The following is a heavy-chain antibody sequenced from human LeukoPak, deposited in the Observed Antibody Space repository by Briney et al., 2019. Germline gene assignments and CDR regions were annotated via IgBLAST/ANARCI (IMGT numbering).Heavy chain of an antibody. CDR1: GFTFSSYA. D-gene: IGHD2-15*01. V-gene: IGHV3-30-3*01. CDR2: ISYDGSNK. J-gene: IGHJ5*02. CDR3: ARDPSFRSAALTLQGWFDP. Sequence: GGSLRLSCAASGFTFSSYAMHWVRQAPGKGLEWVAVISYDGSNKYYADSVKGRFTISRDNSKNTLYLQMNSLRAEDTAVYCCARDPSFRSAALTLQGWFDPWGQGTLVTVSS.